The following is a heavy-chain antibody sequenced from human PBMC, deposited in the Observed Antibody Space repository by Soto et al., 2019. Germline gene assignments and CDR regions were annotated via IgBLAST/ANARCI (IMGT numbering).Heavy chain of an antibody. D-gene: IGHD3-3*01. J-gene: IGHJ3*02. CDR3: AKSQSVEDFWSGDDAFDI. CDR2: ISGSGGST. V-gene: IGHV3-23*01. CDR1: GFTFSSYA. Sequence: GSLRLSCAASGFTFSSYAMSWVRQAPGKGLEWVSAISGSGGSTYYADSVKGRFTISRDNSKNTLYLQMNSLRAEDTAVYYCAKSQSVEDFWSGDDAFDIWGQGTMVTVSS.